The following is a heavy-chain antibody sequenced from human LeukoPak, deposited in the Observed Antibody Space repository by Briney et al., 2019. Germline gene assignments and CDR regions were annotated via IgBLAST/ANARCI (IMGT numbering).Heavy chain of an antibody. Sequence: GGSLRLSCAASGFTVSSNYMSWVRQAPGKGLEWVSSISTGSSYIYYADSVKGRFTISRDNAKNSLYLQMNGLRAEDTAVYYCAREGGYCSGGSCRYFDYWGQGALVTVSS. J-gene: IGHJ4*02. V-gene: IGHV3-21*01. CDR2: ISTGSSYI. CDR3: AREGGYCSGGSCRYFDY. D-gene: IGHD2-15*01. CDR1: GFTVSSNY.